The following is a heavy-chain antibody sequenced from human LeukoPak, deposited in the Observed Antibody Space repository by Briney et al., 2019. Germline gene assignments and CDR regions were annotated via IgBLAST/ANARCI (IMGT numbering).Heavy chain of an antibody. V-gene: IGHV1-18*01. CDR1: GYTFTIYG. CDR2: ISAYNGNT. CDR3: ARGAAVAVDTRYFLH. J-gene: IGHJ1*01. Sequence: ASVTVSCKASGYTFTIYGISWVRQAPGQGLEWMGWISAYNGNTNYAQKFQGRVTVTTATSTSTAYMELRSLRPDDTAVYYCARGAAVAVDTRYFLHWGQGTLVIVSS. D-gene: IGHD6-19*01.